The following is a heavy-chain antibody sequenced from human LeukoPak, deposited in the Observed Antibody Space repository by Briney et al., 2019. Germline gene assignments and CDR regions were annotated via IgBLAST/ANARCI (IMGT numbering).Heavy chain of an antibody. J-gene: IGHJ4*02. CDR2: INSDGRST. D-gene: IGHD1-26*01. CDR1: GFTFNTYW. V-gene: IGHV3-74*01. CDR3: ARDQGGATRIDY. Sequence: PGGSLRLSCAASGFTFNTYWMHWVRHAPGQGLVWVSRINSDGRSTSYADSVKGRFTISRDNAKKTLYLPMNSLRVEETAVYYCARDQGGATRIDYWGQGTLVTVSS.